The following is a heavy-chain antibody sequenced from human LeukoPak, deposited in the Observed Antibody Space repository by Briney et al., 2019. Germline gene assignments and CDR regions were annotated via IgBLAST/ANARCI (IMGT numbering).Heavy chain of an antibody. D-gene: IGHD5-18*01. J-gene: IGHJ6*02. CDR1: GFTFSSYA. V-gene: IGHV3-23*01. Sequence: GGSLRLSCAASGFTFSSYAMSWVRQAPGKGLEWVSAISGSGGSTYYADSVKGRFTISRDNSKNTLYLQMNSLGAEDTAVYYCAKDHRAMISPGMDVWGQGTTVTVSS. CDR2: ISGSGGST. CDR3: AKDHRAMISPGMDV.